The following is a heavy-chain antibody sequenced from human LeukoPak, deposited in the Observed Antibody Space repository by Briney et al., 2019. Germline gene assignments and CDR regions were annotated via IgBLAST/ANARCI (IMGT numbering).Heavy chain of an antibody. CDR2: IYDSGST. J-gene: IGHJ5*02. CDR1: GGSISSSSHY. V-gene: IGHV4-39*01. D-gene: IGHD6-13*01. Sequence: PSETLSLTCTVSGGSISSSSHYWGWIRQPPGKGLEWIGSIYDSGSTYYNPSLKSRVTISVDTSKNQFSLKLTSVTAADTAVYYCARHAWGSSWYYWFDPWGQGTLVTVSS. CDR3: ARHAWGSSWYYWFDP.